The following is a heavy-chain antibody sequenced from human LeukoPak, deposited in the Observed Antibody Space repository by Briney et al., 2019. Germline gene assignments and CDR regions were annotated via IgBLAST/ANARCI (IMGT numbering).Heavy chain of an antibody. D-gene: IGHD6-19*01. Sequence: SETLSLTCTVSGYSISSGYYWGWIRQPPGKGLEWIGSIYHSGSTYSSPSLKSRVTISVDTSRNQFSLKLTSVTAADTAVYYCASSTSGWFWFDPWGQGTLVTVSS. J-gene: IGHJ5*02. CDR3: ASSTSGWFWFDP. CDR2: IYHSGST. CDR1: GYSISSGYY. V-gene: IGHV4-38-2*02.